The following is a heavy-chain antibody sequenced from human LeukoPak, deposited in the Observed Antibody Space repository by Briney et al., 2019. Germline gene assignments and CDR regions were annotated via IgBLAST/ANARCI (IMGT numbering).Heavy chain of an antibody. Sequence: GSLRLSCVASGFTLRSYVMNWVRQAPGKGLEWVSYISSSGSTIYYADSVKGRFTISRDNAKNSLYLQMNSLRAEDTAVYYCAELGITMIGGVWGKGTTVTISS. J-gene: IGHJ6*04. D-gene: IGHD3-10*02. CDR2: ISSSGSTI. CDR3: AELGITMIGGV. CDR1: GFTLRSYV. V-gene: IGHV3-48*04.